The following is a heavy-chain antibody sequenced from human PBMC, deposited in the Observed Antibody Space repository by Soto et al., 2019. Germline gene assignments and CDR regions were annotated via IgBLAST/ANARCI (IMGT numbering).Heavy chain of an antibody. CDR1: GASIRSYF. J-gene: IGHJ5*02. Sequence: SETLSLTCSVSGASIRSYFWSCVRQPAGQGLEWIGHIYIRGTTSYNPSLEGRVTLSLDTSKNQVSLVVTSVTAADTAVYYCARNPYVRGNYYFFDPWGPGTLVTVSS. CDR3: ARNPYVRGNYYFFDP. D-gene: IGHD3-22*01. CDR2: IYIRGTT. V-gene: IGHV4-4*07.